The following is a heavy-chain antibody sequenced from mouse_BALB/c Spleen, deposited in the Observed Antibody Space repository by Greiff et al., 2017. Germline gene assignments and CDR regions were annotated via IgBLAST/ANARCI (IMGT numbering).Heavy chain of an antibody. CDR2: IWAGGST. J-gene: IGHJ3*01. Sequence: QVQLKESGPGLVAPSQSLSITCTVSGFSLTSYGVHWVRQPPGKGLEWLGVIWAGGSTNYNSALMSRLSISKDNSKSQVFLKMNSLQTDDTAMYYCARDQGRILYGSSYGFAYWGQGTLVTVSA. CDR3: ARDQGRILYGSSYGFAY. CDR1: GFSLTSYG. V-gene: IGHV2-9*02. D-gene: IGHD1-1*01.